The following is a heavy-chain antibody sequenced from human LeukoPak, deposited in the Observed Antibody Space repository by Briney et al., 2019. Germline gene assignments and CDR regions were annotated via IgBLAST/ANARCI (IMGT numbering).Heavy chain of an antibody. V-gene: IGHV5-51*01. D-gene: IGHD6-6*01. CDR1: GYSFPSYW. CDR3: ARHTKYSSSSRVFDY. CDR2: IYPGGSDT. J-gene: IGHJ4*02. Sequence: GDSLKISCKGSGYSFPSYWIAWVRQMPGKGLEWMGIIYPGGSDTRYSPSFQGQVTISADKSISTAYLQWSSLKASDTAMYYCARHTKYSSSSRVFDYWGQGTLLTVSS.